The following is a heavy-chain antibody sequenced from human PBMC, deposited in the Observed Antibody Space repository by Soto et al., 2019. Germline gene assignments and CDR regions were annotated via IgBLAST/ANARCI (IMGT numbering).Heavy chain of an antibody. D-gene: IGHD1-26*01. V-gene: IGHV1-46*01. CDR3: ARRSIVGATNGMDV. CDR1: GYTFTSYY. Sequence: QVQLVQSGAEVKKPGASVKVSCKASGYTFTSYYMHWVRQAPGQGLEWMGIINPSGGSTSYAQKFQGRVTMTRYTSKSKVYMELSSLRSEDPAVYYCARRSIVGATNGMDVWGQGTTVTVSS. J-gene: IGHJ6*02. CDR2: INPSGGST.